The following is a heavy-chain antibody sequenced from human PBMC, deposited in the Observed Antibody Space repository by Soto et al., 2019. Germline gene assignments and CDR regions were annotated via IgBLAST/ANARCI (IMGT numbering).Heavy chain of an antibody. D-gene: IGHD3-22*01. CDR3: AKSYDSSGYYCLDF. Sequence: GGSLRLSCAASGFTFSSYAMSWVRQAPGRGLEWVSSINIGGSSYYADSVKGRFTISRDNSKNTLYLRMNSLRAEDAAIYYCAKSYDSSGYYCLDFWGHGTLVTVFS. CDR2: INIGGSS. J-gene: IGHJ4*01. CDR1: GFTFSSYA. V-gene: IGHV3-23*01.